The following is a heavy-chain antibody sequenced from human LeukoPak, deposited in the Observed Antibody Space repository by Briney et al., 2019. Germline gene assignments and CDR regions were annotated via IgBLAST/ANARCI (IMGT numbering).Heavy chain of an antibody. CDR3: ARETILAVAGDF. CDR1: GFTFNRNN. CDR2: ISSTSITT. D-gene: IGHD6-19*01. V-gene: IGHV3-48*01. Sequence: PGGSLRLSCAASGFTFNRNNMNWFRHAPGKGLEWISYISSTSITTYYADSVKGRFTISRDNAKNSLYLQMNSLRADDTAVYYCARETILAVAGDFWGQGTLVTVSS. J-gene: IGHJ4*02.